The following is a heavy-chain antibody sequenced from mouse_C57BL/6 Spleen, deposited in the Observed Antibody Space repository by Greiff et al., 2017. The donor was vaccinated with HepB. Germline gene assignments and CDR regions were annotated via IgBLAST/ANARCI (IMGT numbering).Heavy chain of an antibody. D-gene: IGHD1-1*01. Sequence: EVKLMESGEGLVKPGGSLKLSCAASGFTFSSYAMSWVRQTPEKRLEWVAYISSGGDYIYYADTVKGRFTISRDNARNTLYLQMSSLKSEDTAMYYCTRDRDYGPYAMDYWGQGTSVTVSS. CDR1: GFTFSSYA. J-gene: IGHJ4*01. CDR3: TRDRDYGPYAMDY. V-gene: IGHV5-9-1*02. CDR2: ISSGGDYI.